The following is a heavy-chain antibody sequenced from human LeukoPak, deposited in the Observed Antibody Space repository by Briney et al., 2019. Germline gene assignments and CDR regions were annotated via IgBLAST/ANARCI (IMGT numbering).Heavy chain of an antibody. CDR2: LSWNSGNI. D-gene: IGHD6-19*01. V-gene: IGHV3-9*01. CDR1: GFTFDDYA. Sequence: GRSLRLSCAASGFTFDDYAMHWVRQAPGKGLEWVSGLSWNSGNIGFADSVKGRFTIFRDDAKNSLYLQMNSLRAEDTGLYYCGKGNRAVAGSFDYWGQGTLVTVSS. CDR3: GKGNRAVAGSFDY. J-gene: IGHJ4*02.